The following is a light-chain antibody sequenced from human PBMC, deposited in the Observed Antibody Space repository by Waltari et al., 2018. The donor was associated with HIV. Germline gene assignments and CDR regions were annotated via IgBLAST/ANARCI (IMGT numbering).Light chain of an antibody. J-gene: IGLJ3*02. Sequence: HSVLTQAPSASGTLRQRVTISCSGCISNIGTKSVSWFQQLPGLSPRLILFSDHQLPSVVPYRCSASKSCTSASLAIDGLESGDEADYYCAARDDILSGSWVFGGGT. CDR2: SDH. CDR3: AARDDILSGSWV. CDR1: ISNIGTKS. V-gene: IGLV1-44*01.